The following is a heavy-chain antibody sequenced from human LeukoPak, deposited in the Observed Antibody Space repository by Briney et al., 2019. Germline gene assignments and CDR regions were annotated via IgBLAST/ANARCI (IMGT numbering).Heavy chain of an antibody. Sequence: PSETLSLTCTVSGGSISSGDYYWSWIRQPPGKGLEWIGYIYYSGSTYYNPSLKSRVTISVDTSKNQFSLKLSSVTAADTAVYYCARAVAELGYCSSTSCLSYFDYWGQGTLVTVSS. V-gene: IGHV4-30-4*01. J-gene: IGHJ4*02. CDR3: ARAVAELGYCSSTSCLSYFDY. D-gene: IGHD2-2*01. CDR1: GGSISSGDYY. CDR2: IYYSGST.